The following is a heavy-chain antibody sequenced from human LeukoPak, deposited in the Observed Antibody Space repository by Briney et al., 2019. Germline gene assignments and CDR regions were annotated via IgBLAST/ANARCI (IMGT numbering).Heavy chain of an antibody. Sequence: SETLSLTCTVSGGSIRSYYSGWIRQPPGKGLGWLGSIYYSGSTYYNPSLKSRVTISVDTSKNQVSLKLSSVTAADTAVYYCAIRGYQHGWFDPWGQGTLVTVSS. CDR3: AIRGYQHGWFDP. V-gene: IGHV4-59*12. CDR1: GGSIRSYY. D-gene: IGHD2-2*01. CDR2: IYYSGST. J-gene: IGHJ5*02.